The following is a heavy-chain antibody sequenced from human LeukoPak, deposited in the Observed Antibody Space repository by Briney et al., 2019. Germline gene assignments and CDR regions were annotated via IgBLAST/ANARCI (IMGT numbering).Heavy chain of an antibody. J-gene: IGHJ6*03. CDR1: GGSFGGYY. Sequence: SETLSLTCAVYGGSFGGYYWSWIRQPPGKGLEWIGEINDSGSSNYIPSLKSRVTISVDTSKNQFSLNLTSLTAADTAVYSCARVGYSIRRNYYYYYMDVWGKGTTVTISS. CDR3: ARVGYSIRRNYYYYYMDV. D-gene: IGHD6-13*01. CDR2: INDSGSS. V-gene: IGHV4-34*01.